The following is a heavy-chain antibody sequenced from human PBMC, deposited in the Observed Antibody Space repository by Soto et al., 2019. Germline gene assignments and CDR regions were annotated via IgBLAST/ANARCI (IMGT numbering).Heavy chain of an antibody. CDR1: GASINTDDW. CDR2: IHHDGKI. V-gene: IGHV4-4*02. Sequence: SETLSLTCAVSGASINTDDWWNWVRQPPGKGLEWIGEIHHDGKINYNPSLKSRVTISMDTSKNQFSLTLRSVTAADTAVYYCARRYVSCFDYWGQGTLVTVSS. CDR3: ARRYVSCFDY. J-gene: IGHJ4*02. D-gene: IGHD2-2*01.